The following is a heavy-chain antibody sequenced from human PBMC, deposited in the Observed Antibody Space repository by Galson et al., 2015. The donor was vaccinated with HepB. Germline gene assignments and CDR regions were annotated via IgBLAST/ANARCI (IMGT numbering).Heavy chain of an antibody. J-gene: IGHJ4*02. CDR3: AREATGYCSGGSCYPHSDY. CDR1: GGTFSSYA. Sequence: SVKVSCKASGGTFSSYAISWVRQAPGQGLEWMGGIIPIFGTANYAQKFQGRVTITADESTSTAYMELSSLRSEDTAVYYCAREATGYCSGGSCYPHSDYWGQGTLVTVSS. CDR2: IIPIFGTA. V-gene: IGHV1-69*13. D-gene: IGHD2-15*01.